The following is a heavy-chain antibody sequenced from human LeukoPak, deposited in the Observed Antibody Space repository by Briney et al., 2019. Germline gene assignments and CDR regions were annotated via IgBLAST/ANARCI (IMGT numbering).Heavy chain of an antibody. Sequence: GASVKVSCKASGYTFTGYYMHWVQQAPGQGLEWMGWINPNSGGTNYAQKFQGRVTMTRDTSISTAYMELSRLRSDDTAVYYCARDYFPVAGTDYWGQGTLVTVSS. CDR2: INPNSGGT. CDR1: GYTFTGYY. J-gene: IGHJ4*02. V-gene: IGHV1-2*02. D-gene: IGHD6-19*01. CDR3: ARDYFPVAGTDY.